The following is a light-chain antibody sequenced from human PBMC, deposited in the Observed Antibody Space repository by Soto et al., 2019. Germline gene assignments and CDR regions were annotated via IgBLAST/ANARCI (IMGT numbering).Light chain of an antibody. CDR3: LQYHNLWA. CDR2: RAS. V-gene: IGKV3-15*01. Sequence: IVMTQSPATLSVSPGERVTLSCRASQNIYSNIAWYQQRPGQAPRLLIYRASTRATGVPARLSGSGSGTDFTLTISSLQSEDFTVYSCLQYHNLWAFGQGTKVEIK. CDR1: QNIYSN. J-gene: IGKJ1*01.